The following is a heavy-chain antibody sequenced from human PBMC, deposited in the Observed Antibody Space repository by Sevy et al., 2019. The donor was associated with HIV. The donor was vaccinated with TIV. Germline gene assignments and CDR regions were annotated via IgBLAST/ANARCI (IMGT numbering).Heavy chain of an antibody. J-gene: IGHJ4*02. D-gene: IGHD6-13*01. CDR2: LRSDVYGGTV. CDR1: GFTFGDYC. CDR3: TRWKAAQAIFDY. Sequence: GGSLRLSCTASGFTFGDYCMSWVRQAPGKGLEWVAFLRSDVYGGTVDHAASVRGRFVISRDDSKTIAYLQMNDLKTEDTGVYYCTRWKAAQAIFDYWGQGALVTVSS. V-gene: IGHV3-49*04.